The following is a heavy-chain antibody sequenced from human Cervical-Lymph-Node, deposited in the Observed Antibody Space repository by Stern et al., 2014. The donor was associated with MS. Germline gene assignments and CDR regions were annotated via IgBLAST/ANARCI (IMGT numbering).Heavy chain of an antibody. CDR2: ISYDGNDK. CDR3: ARLGTAALDY. V-gene: IGHV3-30*01. CDR1: GFAFGGSI. Sequence: VQLVESGGGVVQPGRSLRLSCAASGFAFGGSIIHWVRQAPGKGPECVAVISYDGNDKYYADSVKGRFTISRDNSKNTLYLQMNSLRVEDTAIYYCARLGTAALDYWGQGTLVTVSS. D-gene: IGHD6-13*01. J-gene: IGHJ4*02.